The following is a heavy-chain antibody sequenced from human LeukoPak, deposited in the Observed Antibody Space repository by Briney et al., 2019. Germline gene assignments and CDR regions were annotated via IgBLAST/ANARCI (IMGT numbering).Heavy chain of an antibody. J-gene: IGHJ4*02. Sequence: IGIIYPGESYTRYSPSFQGQVTISPDKSISTAYLQWSSLKASDTAMYYCARRFLLTSSSDYWGQGTLVTVSS. V-gene: IGHV5-51*01. CDR2: IYPGESYT. D-gene: IGHD2-2*01. CDR3: ARRFLLTSSSDY.